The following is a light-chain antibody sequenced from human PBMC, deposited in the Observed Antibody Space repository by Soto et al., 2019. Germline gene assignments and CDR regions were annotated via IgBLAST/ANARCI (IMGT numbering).Light chain of an antibody. J-gene: IGKJ1*01. CDR2: AAS. Sequence: DIQMTQSPSSLSASVGDRVTITCRASQSISSYLNWYQQKPEKAPKLLIYAASSLQSGVPARFSGSGSGTDFTLTISSLQPEDFATYYCQQSYSLWTFGQGTKVEIK. CDR3: QQSYSLWT. CDR1: QSISSY. V-gene: IGKV1-39*01.